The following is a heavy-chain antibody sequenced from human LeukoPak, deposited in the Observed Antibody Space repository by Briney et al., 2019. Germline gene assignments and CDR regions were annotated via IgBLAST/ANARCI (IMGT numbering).Heavy chain of an antibody. Sequence: NASETLSLTCIVSGTSISGYYWSWIRRPPGKGLEWIGYIYSSGSTNYNPSLKSRVTMSTDTSKKQISLKLSSVTAADTAVYYCARHYYDSSGYLRSFDHWGQGTLVTISS. V-gene: IGHV4-59*08. J-gene: IGHJ4*02. CDR3: ARHYYDSSGYLRSFDH. CDR2: IYSSGST. D-gene: IGHD3-22*01. CDR1: GTSISGYY.